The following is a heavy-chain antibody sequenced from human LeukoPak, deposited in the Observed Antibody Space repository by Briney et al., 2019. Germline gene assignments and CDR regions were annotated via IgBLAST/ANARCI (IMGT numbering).Heavy chain of an antibody. J-gene: IGHJ3*02. D-gene: IGHD3-10*01. CDR2: RSHDGSNK. Sequence: GGSLRLSCAGSGFTFSSHEMHWVRQAPGKGLEWVAVRSHDGSNKYYTDSVKGQFTISRDNSKNMLYLQMNSLRAEDTAVYYCARDPMVRGAIGAFDIWGQGTMVTVSS. CDR3: ARDPMVRGAIGAFDI. CDR1: GFTFSSHE. V-gene: IGHV3-30*04.